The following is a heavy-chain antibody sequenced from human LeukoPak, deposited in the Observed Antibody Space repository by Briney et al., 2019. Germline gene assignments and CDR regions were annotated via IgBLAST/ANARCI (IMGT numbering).Heavy chain of an antibody. CDR2: ISNSSSYI. V-gene: IGHV3-21*01. CDR3: ARGRQKLIVGLRKVVYFDY. D-gene: IGHD3-16*02. J-gene: IGHJ4*02. CDR1: GFTFSSYS. Sequence: GGSLRLSCAASGFTFSSYSMNWVRQAPGKGLEWVSSISNSSSYIYYADSVKGRFTISRDNAKNSLYLQMNSLRAEDTAVYYCARGRQKLIVGLRKVVYFDYWGQGTLVTVSS.